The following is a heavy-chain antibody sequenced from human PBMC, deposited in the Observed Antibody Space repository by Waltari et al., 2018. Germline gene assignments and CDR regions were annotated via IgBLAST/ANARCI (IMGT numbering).Heavy chain of an antibody. D-gene: IGHD2-2*01. CDR1: GGTFSSYA. J-gene: IGHJ6*02. CDR2: IIPIFGTA. Sequence: QVQLVQSGAEVKKPGSSVKVSCKASGGTFSSYAISWVRQAPGQGLEWMGGIIPIFGTANYAQKFQGRVTITADESTSTAYMELSSLRSEDTAVYYCARDSGYSIVVVPAARGNYYGMDVWGQGTTVTVSS. V-gene: IGHV1-69*01. CDR3: ARDSGYSIVVVPAARGNYYGMDV.